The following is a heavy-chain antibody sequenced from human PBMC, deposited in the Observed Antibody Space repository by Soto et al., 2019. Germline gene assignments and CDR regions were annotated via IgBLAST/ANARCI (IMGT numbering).Heavy chain of an antibody. CDR3: ARGRYFDWPYDFDY. Sequence: ASVKVSCKASGYTFTSYVINWVRQATGQGLEWMGWMNPNSGNTGYAQKFQGRVTMTRNTSISTAYMELSSLRSEDTAVYYCARGRYFDWPYDFDYWGQGTLVTVSS. D-gene: IGHD3-9*01. CDR1: GYTFTSYV. V-gene: IGHV1-8*01. CDR2: MNPNSGNT. J-gene: IGHJ4*02.